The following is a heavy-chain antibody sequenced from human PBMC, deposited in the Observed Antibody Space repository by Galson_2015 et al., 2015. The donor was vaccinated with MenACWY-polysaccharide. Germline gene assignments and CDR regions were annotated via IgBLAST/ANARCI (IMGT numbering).Heavy chain of an antibody. CDR2: MNPNSGNT. D-gene: IGHD6-25*01. Sequence: SVKVSCKASGYTFTSYDINWVRQATGQGLEWMGWMNPNSGNTGYPQKFQGRVTMTRNTSISTAYMELSSLRSEDTAVYYCARGIAPDGIAAAKGLNDYWGQGTLVTVSS. J-gene: IGHJ4*02. CDR3: ARGIAPDGIAAAKGLNDY. CDR1: GYTFTSYD. V-gene: IGHV1-8*01.